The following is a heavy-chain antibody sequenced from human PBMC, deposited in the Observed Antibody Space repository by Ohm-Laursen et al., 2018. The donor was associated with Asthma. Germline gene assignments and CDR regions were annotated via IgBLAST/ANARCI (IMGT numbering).Heavy chain of an antibody. D-gene: IGHD5-24*01. CDR3: ARGNLEGLQ. Sequence: SLRLSCTASGFTFSDYFMHWVRQGPGEGLVWISHIFPDGRRTNYADSVKDRFTISRDDAKNTLYLQMNSLRADDTAVYYCARGNLEGLQWGQGTLVTVSS. J-gene: IGHJ4*02. CDR1: GFTFSDYF. CDR2: IFPDGRRT. V-gene: IGHV3-74*01.